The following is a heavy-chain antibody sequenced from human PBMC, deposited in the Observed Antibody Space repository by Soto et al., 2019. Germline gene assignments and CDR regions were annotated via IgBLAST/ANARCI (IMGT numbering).Heavy chain of an antibody. D-gene: IGHD3-22*01. CDR2: INPKSGGT. CDR1: GYTFSAYY. CDR3: ARGGTFAYDTSGYSVY. Sequence: ASVKVSCKTSGYTFSAYYMHWVRQVPGQGLEWMGWINPKSGGTLYAQKFQGRVTMTRDTSISTAYMELSRLRSDDTAVYYCARGGTFAYDTSGYSVYWGQGTLVTVSS. V-gene: IGHV1-2*02. J-gene: IGHJ4*02.